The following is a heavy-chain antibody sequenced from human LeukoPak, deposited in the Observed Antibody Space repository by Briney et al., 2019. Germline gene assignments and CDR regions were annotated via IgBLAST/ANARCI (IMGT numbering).Heavy chain of an antibody. Sequence: SETLSLTCTVSGGSISSGSYYWSWIRQPAGKGLEWIGRIYTSGSTNYNPSLKSRVTISVDTSKNQFSLKLSSVTAADTAVYYCARWANYGDYYYYYYMDVWGKGTTVTVSS. D-gene: IGHD4-17*01. V-gene: IGHV4-61*02. CDR3: ARWANYGDYYYYYYMDV. J-gene: IGHJ6*03. CDR2: IYTSGST. CDR1: GGSISSGSYY.